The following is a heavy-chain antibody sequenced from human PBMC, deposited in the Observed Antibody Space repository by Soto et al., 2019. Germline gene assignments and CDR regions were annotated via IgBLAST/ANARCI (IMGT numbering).Heavy chain of an antibody. D-gene: IGHD6-13*01. CDR3: ARLEGSSSWGGYCYYGRDV. V-gene: IGHV4-39*01. Sequence: SRTCTVSGGSISSSSYYWGWIRQPPGKGLEWVGSIYYSGSTYYNPSLKSRVTISVDTSKNQFSLKLSSVTAADTAVYYCARLEGSSSWGGYCYYGRDVWGKGNTVTVSA. J-gene: IGHJ6*04. CDR2: IYYSGST. CDR1: GGSISSSSYY.